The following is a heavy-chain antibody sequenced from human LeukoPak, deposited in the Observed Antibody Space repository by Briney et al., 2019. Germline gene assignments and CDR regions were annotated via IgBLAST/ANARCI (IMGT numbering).Heavy chain of an antibody. CDR3: ARGRLWLNY. CDR2: INHSGSN. Sequence: PSETLSLTCAVYGGSFSGYYWSWIRQPPGKGLEWIGEINHSGSNNYNPSLKSRVTISVDASKNQCSLKLSSVTAADTAVYYCARGRLWLNYGGQGTLVTVSS. D-gene: IGHD5-18*01. CDR1: GGSFSGYY. J-gene: IGHJ4*02. V-gene: IGHV4-34*01.